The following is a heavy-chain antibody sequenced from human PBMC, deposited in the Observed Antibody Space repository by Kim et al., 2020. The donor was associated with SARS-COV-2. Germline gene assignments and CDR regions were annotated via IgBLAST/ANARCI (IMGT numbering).Heavy chain of an antibody. J-gene: IGHJ3*02. Sequence: SVKVSCKASGGTFSGYAFSWVRQAPGQGLEWMGGIIPIFGTANYAQKFQGRVTITADESTSTAYMELSSLRSEDTAVYYCARGRPLRSYYYDSSGSDAFDIWGQGTMV. D-gene: IGHD3-22*01. CDR2: IIPIFGTA. V-gene: IGHV1-69*13. CDR1: GGTFSGYA. CDR3: ARGRPLRSYYYDSSGSDAFDI.